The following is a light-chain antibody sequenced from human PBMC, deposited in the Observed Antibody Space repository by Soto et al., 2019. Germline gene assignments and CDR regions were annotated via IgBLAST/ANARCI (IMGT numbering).Light chain of an antibody. CDR3: QQYGSSLLT. V-gene: IGKV3-20*01. CDR1: QSVSSSY. CDR2: GAS. Sequence: IVLTQSPGTLSLSPGERATLSCRASQSVSSSYLAWYQQKPGQAPRLLIYGASSRATGIPDRFSGSGSGTDFPLTISRLEPEDFAVDYCQQYGSSLLTFGGGTKVEIQ. J-gene: IGKJ4*01.